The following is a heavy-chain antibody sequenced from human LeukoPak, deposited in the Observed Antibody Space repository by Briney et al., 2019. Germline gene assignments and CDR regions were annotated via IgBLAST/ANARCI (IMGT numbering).Heavy chain of an antibody. CDR3: ASAPDYDILTGYLEDY. CDR1: GGTFSSYA. CDR2: IIPIFGTA. V-gene: IGHV1-69*13. J-gene: IGHJ4*02. D-gene: IGHD3-9*01. Sequence: SVKVSCKASGGTFSSYAISWVRQAPGQGLEWMGGIIPIFGTANYAQKFQGRVTITADESASTAYMELSSLRSEDTAVYYCASAPDYDILTGYLEDYWGQGTLVTVSS.